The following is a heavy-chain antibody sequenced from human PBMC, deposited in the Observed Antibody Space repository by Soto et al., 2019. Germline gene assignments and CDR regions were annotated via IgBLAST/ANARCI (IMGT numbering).Heavy chain of an antibody. D-gene: IGHD3-3*01. Sequence: LRLSCAASGFSFGSYALSWVRQAPGKGLEWVSTISGSDGKTFYAGSVKGRFSISRDTSQNTLYLQMNSLRADDTAIYYCARWSYLDYWGQGTRVTVSS. J-gene: IGHJ4*02. CDR3: ARWSYLDY. CDR2: ISGSDGKT. V-gene: IGHV3-23*01. CDR1: GFSFGSYA.